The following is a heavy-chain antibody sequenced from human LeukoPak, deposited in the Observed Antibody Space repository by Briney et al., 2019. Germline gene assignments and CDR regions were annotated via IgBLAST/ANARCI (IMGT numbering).Heavy chain of an antibody. CDR2: ISSSTTYI. Sequence: GGSLRLSCAASGFTFSTYSMNWVRQAPGKGLEWVSSISSSTTYIYYADSVKGRFTNCRDNAKNPLYLQMHSLRAEDTAVYYCARGPYYDILTGYSNDYWGQGTLVTVSS. J-gene: IGHJ4*02. V-gene: IGHV3-21*01. CDR1: GFTFSTYS. D-gene: IGHD3-9*01. CDR3: ARGPYYDILTGYSNDY.